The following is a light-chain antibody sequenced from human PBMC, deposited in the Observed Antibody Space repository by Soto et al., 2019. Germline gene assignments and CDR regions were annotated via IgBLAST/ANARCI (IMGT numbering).Light chain of an antibody. CDR3: QQYNNWTLT. CDR1: QSVGSN. CDR2: GAS. V-gene: IGKV3-15*01. Sequence: EMVMTQSPATLSVSPGEGATLSCRASQSVGSNLAWYRQRPGQAPRLLIYGASTRATGVPARFSGSGSGTEFTLTISSLQSEDFAVYYCQQYNNWTLTFGQGTRLEIK. J-gene: IGKJ5*01.